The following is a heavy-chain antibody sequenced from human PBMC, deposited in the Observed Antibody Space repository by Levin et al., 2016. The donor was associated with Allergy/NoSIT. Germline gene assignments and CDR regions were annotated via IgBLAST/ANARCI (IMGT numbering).Heavy chain of an antibody. CDR3: ARGRVTPNYYYYYGMDV. V-gene: IGHV4-34*01. Sequence: RQAPGKGLEWIGEINHSGSTNYNPSLKSRVTISVDTSKNQFSLKLSSVTAADTAVYYCARGRVTPNYYYYYGMDVWGQGTTVTVSS. D-gene: IGHD4-23*01. J-gene: IGHJ6*02. CDR2: INHSGST.